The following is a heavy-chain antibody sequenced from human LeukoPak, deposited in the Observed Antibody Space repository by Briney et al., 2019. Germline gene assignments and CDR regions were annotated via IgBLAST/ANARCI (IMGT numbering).Heavy chain of an antibody. CDR2: IIPIFGTA. V-gene: IGHV1-69*13. D-gene: IGHD3-3*01. J-gene: IGHJ6*02. CDR3: ARGMIFGVVLDYYGMDV. Sequence: SVKVSCKASGGTFSSYAISWVRQAPGQGLEWMGGIIPIFGTANYAQKFQGRVTITADESTSTAYMELSSLRSEDTAVYYCARGMIFGVVLDYYGMDVWGQGTTVTVSS. CDR1: GGTFSSYA.